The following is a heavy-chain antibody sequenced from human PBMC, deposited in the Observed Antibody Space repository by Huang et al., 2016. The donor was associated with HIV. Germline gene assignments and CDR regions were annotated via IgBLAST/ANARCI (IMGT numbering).Heavy chain of an antibody. CDR1: GCSISSYY. J-gene: IGHJ3*02. CDR3: ARGPSPWLQEAFDI. D-gene: IGHD5-12*01. CDR2: IYYSGST. V-gene: IGHV4-59*01. Sequence: QVQLQESGPGLVKPSETLSLTCTVSGCSISSYYWSWIRQPPGKGLECIGYIYYSGSTNYNPALKSRVTISVDTSKNQFSLKLRSVTAADTAVYYCARGPSPWLQEAFDIWGQGTMVTVSS.